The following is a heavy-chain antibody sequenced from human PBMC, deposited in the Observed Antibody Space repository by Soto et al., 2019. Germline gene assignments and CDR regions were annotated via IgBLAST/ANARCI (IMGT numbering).Heavy chain of an antibody. CDR2: IIPILGIA. CDR1: GGTFSSYT. J-gene: IGHJ4*02. Sequence: GASVKVSCKASGGTFSSYTISWVRQAQGQGLEWMGRIIPILGIANYAQKFQGRVTITADKSTSTAYVELSSLRSEDTAVYYCAREMSLSPPISSSWYGGAIDYWGQGTLVTVSS. V-gene: IGHV1-69*04. D-gene: IGHD6-13*01. CDR3: AREMSLSPPISSSWYGGAIDY.